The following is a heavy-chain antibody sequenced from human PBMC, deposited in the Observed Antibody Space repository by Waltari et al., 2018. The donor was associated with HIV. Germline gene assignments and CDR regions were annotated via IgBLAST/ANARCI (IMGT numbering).Heavy chain of an antibody. J-gene: IGHJ4*02. CDR3: TTLNLVHDY. D-gene: IGHD6-13*01. Sequence: EVQLVESGGGLVKPGGSLRVSCAASGFTLSNSWMSWVRQIPGKGLEWVGRIKSKTDGGTIDYAAPVKGRFTISRDDSKNMLYLQMNSLKAEDTAVYYCTTLNLVHDYRGQGTLVTVSS. CDR2: IKSKTDGGTI. V-gene: IGHV3-15*01. CDR1: GFTLSNSW.